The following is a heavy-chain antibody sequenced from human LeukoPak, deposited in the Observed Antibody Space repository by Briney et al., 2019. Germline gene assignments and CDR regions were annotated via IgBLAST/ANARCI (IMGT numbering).Heavy chain of an antibody. CDR2: VGHCGSA. D-gene: IGHD3-22*01. Sequence: PSETLSLTCAVSGGSFRAFFGRWIRQPPGEGLEWIGDVGHCGSADYNPSLKSRVPVSADPRKTQFSLKLTSVTAADTAVYYCATRGDYSDTSGNSYDALDIWGQGTMVTVSS. V-gene: IGHV4-34*01. CDR3: ATRGDYSDTSGNSYDALDI. CDR1: GGSFRAFF. J-gene: IGHJ3*02.